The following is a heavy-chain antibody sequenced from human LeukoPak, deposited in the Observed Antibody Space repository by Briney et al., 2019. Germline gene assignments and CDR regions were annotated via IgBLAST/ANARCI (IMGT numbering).Heavy chain of an antibody. V-gene: IGHV5-51*01. Sequence: GESLKISCKGSGYSFTSYWIGWVRQMPGKGLEWMGIIYPGDSDTRYSPSFQGQVTISADKSISTAYLQWSSLKASDTAMYYCARPYPVYCGGDCLIGAFDIWGQGTVVTVSS. CDR3: ARPYPVYCGGDCLIGAFDI. D-gene: IGHD2-21*02. J-gene: IGHJ3*02. CDR1: GYSFTSYW. CDR2: IYPGDSDT.